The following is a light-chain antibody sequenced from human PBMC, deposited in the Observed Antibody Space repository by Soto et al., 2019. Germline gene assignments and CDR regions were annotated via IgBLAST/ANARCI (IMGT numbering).Light chain of an antibody. CDR3: SSYTTSTTLGV. Sequence: QSALTQPASVSGSPGQSITISCAGTSSDVGAYNYVSWYQQFSGKAPKLMIYDVTNRPSGVSNRFSGSKSDNTASLTISGLQAEDEADYYCSSYTTSTTLGVFGTGTKVTVL. CDR1: SSDVGAYNY. V-gene: IGLV2-14*03. CDR2: DVT. J-gene: IGLJ1*01.